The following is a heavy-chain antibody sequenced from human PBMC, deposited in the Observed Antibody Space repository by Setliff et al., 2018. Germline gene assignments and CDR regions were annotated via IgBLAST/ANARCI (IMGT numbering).Heavy chain of an antibody. D-gene: IGHD3-16*01. J-gene: IGHJ6*03. Sequence: PGGSLRLSCVASGFTISNYWMAWVRQAPGKGLEWVAAIWFDGSNHYYVDSVKGRFIISRDNSKNTLYLQMNSLRAEDTAVYYCARDRGGTYYYMDVWGKGTTVTVSS. V-gene: IGHV3-33*08. CDR1: GFTISNYW. CDR2: IWFDGSNH. CDR3: ARDRGGTYYYMDV.